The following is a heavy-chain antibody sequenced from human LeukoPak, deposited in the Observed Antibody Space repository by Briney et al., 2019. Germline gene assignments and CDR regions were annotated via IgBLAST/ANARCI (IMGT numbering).Heavy chain of an antibody. J-gene: IGHJ4*02. Sequence: SETLSLTCTVSGGSISSYYWSWIRQPPGKRLEWIGYIYYSGSTNYNPSLKSRVTISVDTSKNQFSLKLSSVTAADTAVYYCARGHCSSTSCYGGVDYWGQGTLVTVSS. V-gene: IGHV4-59*01. CDR3: ARGHCSSTSCYGGVDY. CDR2: IYYSGST. CDR1: GGSISSYY. D-gene: IGHD2-2*01.